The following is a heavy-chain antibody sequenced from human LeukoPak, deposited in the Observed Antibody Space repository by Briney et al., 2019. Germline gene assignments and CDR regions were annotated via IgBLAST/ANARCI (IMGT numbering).Heavy chain of an antibody. CDR1: GGSISSGDYY. CDR2: IYYSGST. V-gene: IGHV4-30-4*01. D-gene: IGHD6-19*01. Sequence: SQTLSLTCTVSGGSISSGDYYWSWIRQPPGKGLEWIGYIYYSGSTYYNPSLKSRVTISVDTSKNQFSLKLSSVTAADTAVYYCARLALRQWLGTNRDYYYGMDVWGQGTTVTVSS. CDR3: ARLALRQWLGTNRDYYYGMDV. J-gene: IGHJ6*02.